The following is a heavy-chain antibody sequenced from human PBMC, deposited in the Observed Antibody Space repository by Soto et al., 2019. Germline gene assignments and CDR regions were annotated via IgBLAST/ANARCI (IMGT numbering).Heavy chain of an antibody. CDR3: ARGLAAAGNWFHP. Sequence: PSETLSLTCAVYGGSFSGYYWSWIRQPPGKGLEWIGEINHSGSTNYNPSLKSRVTISVDTSKNQFSLKLSSVTAADTAVYYCARGLAAAGNWFHPWGQGTLVTVSS. V-gene: IGHV4-34*01. CDR1: GGSFSGYY. J-gene: IGHJ5*02. D-gene: IGHD6-13*01. CDR2: INHSGST.